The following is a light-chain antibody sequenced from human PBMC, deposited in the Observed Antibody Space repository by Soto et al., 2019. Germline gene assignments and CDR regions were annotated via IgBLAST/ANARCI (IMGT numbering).Light chain of an antibody. CDR1: QSVNSY. V-gene: IGKV3-11*01. Sequence: EIVLTQSPATLSLAPGEKATLSFRASQSVNSYLVWYQQKPGQAPRLLIYDASNRATGIPARFSGSGSGTDFTLTISSLEPEDFAVYYCQQRSNWPPITFGQGTRLEI. CDR2: DAS. J-gene: IGKJ5*01. CDR3: QQRSNWPPIT.